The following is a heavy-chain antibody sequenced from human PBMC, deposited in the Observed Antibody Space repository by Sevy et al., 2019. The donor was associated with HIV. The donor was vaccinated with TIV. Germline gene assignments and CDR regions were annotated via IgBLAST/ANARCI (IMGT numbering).Heavy chain of an antibody. V-gene: IGHV5-51*01. CDR2: IYPGDSDT. J-gene: IGHJ3*02. Sequence: GESLKISCKGSGYSFTSYWIGWVRQMPGKGLEWMGIIYPGDSDTRYSPSFQSQVTISADKSISTAYLQWSSLKASDTAMYYCARWRSSQGHAFDIWGQGTMVTVSS. D-gene: IGHD2-2*01. CDR1: GYSFTSYW. CDR3: ARWRSSQGHAFDI.